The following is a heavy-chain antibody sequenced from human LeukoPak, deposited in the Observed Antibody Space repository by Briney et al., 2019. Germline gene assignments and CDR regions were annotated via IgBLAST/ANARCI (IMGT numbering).Heavy chain of an antibody. Sequence: PGGSLRLSCAASGFTFSSYGMHWVRQAPGKGLEWVAVISYDGSNKYYADSVKGRFTISRDNSKNTLYLQMNSLRAEDTAVYYCAKDENYLLYYFDYWGQGTLVTVSS. D-gene: IGHD3-10*01. J-gene: IGHJ4*02. CDR1: GFTFSSYG. V-gene: IGHV3-30*18. CDR3: AKDENYLLYYFDY. CDR2: ISYDGSNK.